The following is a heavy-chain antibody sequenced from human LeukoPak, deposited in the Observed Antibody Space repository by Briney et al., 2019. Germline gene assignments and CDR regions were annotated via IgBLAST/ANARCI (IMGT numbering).Heavy chain of an antibody. CDR1: GYTFTSYY. V-gene: IGHV1-8*02. D-gene: IGHD5-12*01. CDR2: MNPNVGNT. J-gene: IGHJ4*02. CDR3: ARADPSGYDDFDY. Sequence: ASVKVSCKASGYTFTSYYMHWVRQATGQGLEWMGWMNPNVGNTGYAQKFQGRVTMTRNTSISTAYMELSSLTSEDTAVYYCARADPSGYDDFDYWGQGTLVTVSS.